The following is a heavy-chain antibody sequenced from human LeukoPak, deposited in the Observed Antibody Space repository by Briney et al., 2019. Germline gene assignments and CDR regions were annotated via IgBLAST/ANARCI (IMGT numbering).Heavy chain of an antibody. CDR2: IYYSGST. D-gene: IGHD3-3*01. V-gene: IGHV4-59*01. CDR1: GGSISSYY. CDR3: ARRTGSGYYVFDY. J-gene: IGHJ4*02. Sequence: SETLSLTCTVSGGSISSYYWRWIRQPPGKGLEWIGYIYYSGSTNYNPSLKSRVTISVDTSKNQFSLKLSSVSAADTAVYYCARRTGSGYYVFDYWGQGTLVTVSS.